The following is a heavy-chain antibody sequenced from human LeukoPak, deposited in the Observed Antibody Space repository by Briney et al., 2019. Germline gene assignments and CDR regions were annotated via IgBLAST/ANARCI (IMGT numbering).Heavy chain of an antibody. CDR3: ARDEWSGVAVFDY. CDR2: ISSSSSYI. V-gene: IGHV3-21*01. Sequence: GGSLRLSCAASGFTFSSYWMGWVRQAPGKGLEWVSSISSSSSYIYYADSVKGRFTISRDNAKNSLYLQMNSLRAEDTAVYYCARDEWSGVAVFDYWGQGTLVTVSS. CDR1: GFTFSSYW. J-gene: IGHJ4*02. D-gene: IGHD3-3*01.